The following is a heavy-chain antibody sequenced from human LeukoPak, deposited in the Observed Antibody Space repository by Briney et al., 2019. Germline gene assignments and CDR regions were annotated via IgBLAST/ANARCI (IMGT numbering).Heavy chain of an antibody. CDR3: ARSLTGEMATMSAFDI. V-gene: IGHV1-69*13. CDR2: IIPIFGTA. J-gene: IGHJ3*02. Sequence: ASVKVSCKASGGTFSSYAISWVRQAPGQGLEWMGGIIPIFGTANYAQKFQGRVTITADESTSTAYMELSSLRSEDTAVYYCARSLTGEMATMSAFDIWGQGTMVTVSS. CDR1: GGTFSSYA. D-gene: IGHD5-24*01.